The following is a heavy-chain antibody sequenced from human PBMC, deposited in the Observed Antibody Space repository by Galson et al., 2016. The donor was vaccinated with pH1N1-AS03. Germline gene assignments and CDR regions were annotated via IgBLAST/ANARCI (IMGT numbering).Heavy chain of an antibody. CDR1: GFSHSASGVA. CDR2: IYWDDDK. D-gene: IGHD4-23*01. J-gene: IGHJ4*02. CDR3: AHRHGGNSHYFGY. V-gene: IGHV2-5*02. Sequence: PALVKPTQTLTLTCTLSGFSHSASGVAVAWIRQPPGKALEWLALIYWDDDKRYSPSLRDKLTITNDSSTNQVVLTMTNMDPVDTATYYCAHRHGGNSHYFGYWGPGTLVTVSS.